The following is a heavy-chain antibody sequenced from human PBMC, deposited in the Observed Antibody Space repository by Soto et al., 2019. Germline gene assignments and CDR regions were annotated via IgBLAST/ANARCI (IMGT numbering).Heavy chain of an antibody. CDR2: IKQDGSEK. J-gene: IGHJ4*02. CDR3: ARYQNRRFSEWLPRYFDY. Sequence: LRLSCAASGFTFSSYWMSWVRQAPGKGLEWVANIKQDGSEKYYVDSVKGRFTISRDNAKNSLYLQMNSLRAEDTAVYYCARYQNRRFSEWLPRYFDYWGQGTLVTVSS. V-gene: IGHV3-7*01. D-gene: IGHD3-3*01. CDR1: GFTFSSYW.